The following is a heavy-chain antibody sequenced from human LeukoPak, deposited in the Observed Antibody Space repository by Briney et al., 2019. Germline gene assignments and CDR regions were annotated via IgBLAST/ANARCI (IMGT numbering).Heavy chain of an antibody. V-gene: IGHV3-53*01. Sequence: PGGSLRLSCAASGFSVSDNYMIWVRQAPGKGLEWVSLLYTGGETNYADSVKGRFTMSRDTSKNTGSLQMNSLRAEDTAVYYCARGFAPAYNFGVFDYWGQGTLVSVSS. CDR3: ARGFAPAYNFGVFDY. D-gene: IGHD5-18*01. J-gene: IGHJ4*02. CDR1: GFSVSDNY. CDR2: LYTGGET.